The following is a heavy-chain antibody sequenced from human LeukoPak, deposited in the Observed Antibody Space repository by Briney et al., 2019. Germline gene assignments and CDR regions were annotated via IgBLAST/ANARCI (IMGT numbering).Heavy chain of an antibody. V-gene: IGHV3-21*01. CDR1: GFTFSSYS. CDR3: ARSASRIVGATILYFQH. J-gene: IGHJ1*01. Sequence: GGSLRLSCAASGFTFSSYSMNWVRQAPGKGLEWVSSISSSSSYIYYADSVKGRFTISRDNAKNSLYLQMNSLRAEDTAVHYCARSASRIVGATILYFQHWGQGTLVTVSS. D-gene: IGHD1-26*01. CDR2: ISSSSSYI.